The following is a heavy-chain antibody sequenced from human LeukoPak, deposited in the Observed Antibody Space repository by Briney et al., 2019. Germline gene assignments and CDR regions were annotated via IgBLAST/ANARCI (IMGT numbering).Heavy chain of an antibody. CDR2: IYTSGST. D-gene: IGHD3-10*01. J-gene: IGHJ4*02. V-gene: IGHV4-4*07. Sequence: SETLSLTCTVSGGSISSYYWSWIRQPAGMGLEWIGRIYTSGSTNYNPSLKSRVTMSVDMSKNQFSLKLSSVTAADTAVYYCARDTYGSGSYTWIYWGQGTLVTVSS. CDR1: GGSISSYY. CDR3: ARDTYGSGSYTWIY.